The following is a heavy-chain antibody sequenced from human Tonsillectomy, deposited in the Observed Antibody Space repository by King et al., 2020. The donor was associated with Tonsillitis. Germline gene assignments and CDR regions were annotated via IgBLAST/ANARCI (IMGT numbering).Heavy chain of an antibody. CDR1: GFTFDNYT. V-gene: IGHV3-43*01. CDR3: AKEQKKYFEA. CDR2: ITWDGGSA. J-gene: IGHJ4*02. D-gene: IGHD2/OR15-2a*01. Sequence: VQLVESGGVVVQPGGSLRLSCVASGFTFDNYTMHWVRQAPGKGLEWVSLITWDGGSAYYGDSVKGRFSISRDNSKNSLYQQMNSLITEDTALYFCAKEQKKYFEAWGQGTLVTVSS.